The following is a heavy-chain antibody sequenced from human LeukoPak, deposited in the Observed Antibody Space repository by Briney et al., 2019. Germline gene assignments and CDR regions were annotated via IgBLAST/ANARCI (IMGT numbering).Heavy chain of an antibody. CDR3: ARTRTDCSSTSCPCPRYYYYYHGMDV. Sequence: GGSLRLSCAASGFTVSSNYMIWVRQAPGKGLEWVSVIYSCGSTYYADSVKGRFTISRDNSKNTLYLQMNSLRAEDTAVYYCARTRTDCSSTSCPCPRYYYYYHGMDVWGQGTTVTVSS. V-gene: IGHV3-66*03. CDR2: IYSCGST. J-gene: IGHJ6*02. CDR1: GFTVSSNY. D-gene: IGHD2-2*01.